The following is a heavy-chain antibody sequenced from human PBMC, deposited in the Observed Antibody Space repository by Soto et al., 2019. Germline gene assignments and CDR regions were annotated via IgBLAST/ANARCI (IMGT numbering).Heavy chain of an antibody. Sequence: EVQLVESGGGLVQPGGSLRLSCAASGFTFSSYSMNWVRQAPGKGLEWVSYISSSSSTIYYADSVKGRFTISRDNAKNSLYLQMNSLRAEDTAVYYCASQGRRYCSGGSCYHDSWGQGTLVTVSS. CDR3: ASQGRRYCSGGSCYHDS. J-gene: IGHJ4*02. D-gene: IGHD2-15*01. CDR2: ISSSSSTI. CDR1: GFTFSSYS. V-gene: IGHV3-48*01.